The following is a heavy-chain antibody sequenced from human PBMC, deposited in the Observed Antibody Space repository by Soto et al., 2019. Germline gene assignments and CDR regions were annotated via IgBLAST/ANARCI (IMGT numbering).Heavy chain of an antibody. V-gene: IGHV4-31*03. CDR2: IYYSVST. D-gene: IGHD5-12*01. CDR1: GGSISSGGYY. Sequence: LTYTVSGGSISSGGYYLSWIRQHPGKGLEWIGYIYYSVSTYYNPSLKSRVTISVDTSKNQFSLKLSSVTAADTAVYYCARGATDNWFDPWGQGTLVTVYS. J-gene: IGHJ5*02. CDR3: ARGATDNWFDP.